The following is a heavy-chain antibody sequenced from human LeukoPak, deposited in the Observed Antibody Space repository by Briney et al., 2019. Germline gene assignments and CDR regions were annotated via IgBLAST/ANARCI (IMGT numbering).Heavy chain of an antibody. J-gene: IGHJ4*02. CDR3: ARGGRYGDLDY. CDR1: GFTFDDYA. D-gene: IGHD4-17*01. Sequence: GGSLRLSCAASGFTFDDYAMHWVRQAPGKGLEWVSGISWNSGSIGYADSVKGRFTISRDNSKNTLYLQMNSLRAEDTAVYYCARGGRYGDLDYWGQGTLVTVSS. CDR2: ISWNSGSI. V-gene: IGHV3-9*01.